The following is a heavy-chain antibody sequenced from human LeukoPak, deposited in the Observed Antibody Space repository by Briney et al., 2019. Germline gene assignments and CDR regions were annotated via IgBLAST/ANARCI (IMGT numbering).Heavy chain of an antibody. J-gene: IGHJ3*02. Sequence: GASVKVSCKASGGTFSSYAISWVRQAPGQGLEWMGGIIPIFGTANYAQKFQGRVTITADESTSTAYMELSSLRSEDTAVYYCARDGRDCTNGVCYGFDIWGQGTMVTVSS. V-gene: IGHV1-69*13. CDR2: IIPIFGTA. CDR3: ARDGRDCTNGVCYGFDI. CDR1: GGTFSSYA. D-gene: IGHD2-8*01.